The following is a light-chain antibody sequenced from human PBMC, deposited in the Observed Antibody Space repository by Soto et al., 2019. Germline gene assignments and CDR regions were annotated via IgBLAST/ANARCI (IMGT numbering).Light chain of an antibody. J-gene: IGLJ2*01. CDR2: RNN. Sequence: QSVLTQPPSASGTTGQRVTISCSGSSSNIGSNYVYWYQQLPGTAPKLLIYRNNQRPSGVPDRFSGSKSGTSASLAISGLRSEDEADYYCAAWDDSLSGNVVFGGGTQLTVL. V-gene: IGLV1-47*01. CDR1: SSNIGSNY. CDR3: AAWDDSLSGNVV.